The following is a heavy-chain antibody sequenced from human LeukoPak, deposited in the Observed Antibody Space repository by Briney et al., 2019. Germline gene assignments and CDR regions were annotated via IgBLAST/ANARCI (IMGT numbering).Heavy chain of an antibody. CDR3: ARAIVAAYYGMDV. CDR2: IIPILGIA. CDR1: GGAFSSYA. J-gene: IGHJ6*02. V-gene: IGHV1-69*04. D-gene: IGHD5-12*01. Sequence: SVKVSCKASGGAFSSYAISWVRQAPGQGLEWMGRIIPILGIANYAQKFQGRVTITADKSTSTAYMELSSLRSEDTAVYYCARAIVAAYYGMDVWGQGTTVTVSS.